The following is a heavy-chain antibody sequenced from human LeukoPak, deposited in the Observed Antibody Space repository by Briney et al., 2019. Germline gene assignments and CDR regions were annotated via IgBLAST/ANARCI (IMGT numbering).Heavy chain of an antibody. CDR3: VGHYVEMATIIDY. D-gene: IGHD5-24*01. Sequence: GGSLRLSCAASGFTFSSYGMHWVRQAPGKGLEWVAVISYDGSNKYYADSVKGRFTISRDNSKNTLYPQMNSLRAEDTAVYYCVGHYVEMATIIDYWGQGTLVTVSS. J-gene: IGHJ4*02. CDR1: GFTFSSYG. V-gene: IGHV3-30*03. CDR2: ISYDGSNK.